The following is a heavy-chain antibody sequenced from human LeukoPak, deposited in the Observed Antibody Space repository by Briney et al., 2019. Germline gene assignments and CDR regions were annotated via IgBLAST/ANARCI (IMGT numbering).Heavy chain of an antibody. CDR2: ISAYTGNT. Sequence: ASVKVSCKASGYTFNSYGISWVRQAPGQGLEWMAWISAYTGNTNYARKFQGRVTVTTDTSTSTAYVELRTLRSDDTAVCYCARGHVPAEFEYWGQGTLVTVSS. V-gene: IGHV1-18*01. CDR1: GYTFNSYG. J-gene: IGHJ4*02. D-gene: IGHD2-2*01. CDR3: ARGHVPAEFEY.